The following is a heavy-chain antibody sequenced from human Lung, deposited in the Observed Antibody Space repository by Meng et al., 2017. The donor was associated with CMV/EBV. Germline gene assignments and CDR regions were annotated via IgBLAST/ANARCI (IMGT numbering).Heavy chain of an antibody. CDR2: IYWDDYK. D-gene: IGHD3-22*01. Sequence: TNGVGVGWIRQPPGKALEWLALIYWDDYKRYSPSLKSRLTITKDISKNQVVLTMTNMDPVDTATYYCARRPSSYYDSSGYSFADYWGQGTLVTVSS. J-gene: IGHJ4*02. V-gene: IGHV2-5*02. CDR1: TNGVG. CDR3: ARRPSSYYDSSGYSFADY.